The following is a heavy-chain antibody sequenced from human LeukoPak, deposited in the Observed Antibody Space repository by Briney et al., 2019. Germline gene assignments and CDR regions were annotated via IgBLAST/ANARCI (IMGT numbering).Heavy chain of an antibody. V-gene: IGHV4-61*02. D-gene: IGHD1-7*01. Sequence: SQTLSLTCTVSGGSISSGDYYWSWIRQPAGKGLEWIGRIYTSGSTNYNPSLKSRVTMSVDTSKNQFSLKLSSVTAADTAVYYCARAETGTTQYYYYYMDVWGKGTTVTVSS. CDR2: IYTSGST. CDR3: ARAETGTTQYYYYYMDV. J-gene: IGHJ6*03. CDR1: GGSISSGDYY.